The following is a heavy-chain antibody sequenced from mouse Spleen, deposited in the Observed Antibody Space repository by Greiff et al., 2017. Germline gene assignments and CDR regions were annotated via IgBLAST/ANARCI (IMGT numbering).Heavy chain of an antibody. D-gene: IGHD1-1*01. V-gene: IGHV1-69*01. CDR2: IDPSDSYT. Sequence: QVQLQQPGAELVMPGASVKLSCKASGYTFTSYWMHWVKQRPGQGLEWIGEIDPSDSYTNYNQKFKGKATLTVDKSSSTAYMQLSSLTSEDSAVYYCARSSYHFDYWGQGTTLTVSS. CDR1: GYTFTSYW. CDR3: ARSSYHFDY. J-gene: IGHJ2*01.